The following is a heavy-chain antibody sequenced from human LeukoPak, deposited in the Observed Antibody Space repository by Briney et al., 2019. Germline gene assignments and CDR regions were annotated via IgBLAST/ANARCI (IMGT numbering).Heavy chain of an antibody. CDR1: GFTFSGFW. V-gene: IGHV3-7*01. CDR2: IKDDGSDK. CDR3: ARHIFARQSFDY. J-gene: IGHJ4*02. Sequence: GGSLRLSCAASGFTFSGFWMSWFRQAPGKGLEWVASIKDDGSDKYYVDSVKGRFTSSRDNAKNSLYLQMDSLRAEDTGVYYCARHIFARQSFDYWGQGTLVTVSS.